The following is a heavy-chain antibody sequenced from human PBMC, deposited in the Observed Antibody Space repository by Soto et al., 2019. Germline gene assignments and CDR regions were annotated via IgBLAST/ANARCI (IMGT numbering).Heavy chain of an antibody. Sequence: GASVKVSCKASEGTFSSYTISWVRQAPGQGLEWMGRNIPILGIANYAQKFQGRVTITADKSTSTAYMELSSLRSEDTAVYYCARDGTIFGYYYYYYMDVWGKGTTVTVSS. D-gene: IGHD3-3*01. CDR3: ARDGTIFGYYYYYYMDV. CDR2: NIPILGIA. J-gene: IGHJ6*03. CDR1: EGTFSSYT. V-gene: IGHV1-69*04.